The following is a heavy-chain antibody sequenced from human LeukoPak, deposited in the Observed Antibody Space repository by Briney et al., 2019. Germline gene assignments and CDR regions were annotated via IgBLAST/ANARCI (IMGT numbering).Heavy chain of an antibody. D-gene: IGHD3-22*01. CDR3: ARDPSRDYYDSSGRALDY. Sequence: PGGSLRLSCAASGFIFSSYSMNWVRQAPGKGLEWVSSISSSSSYIYYADSVKGRFTISRDNAKNSLYLQMNSLRAEDTAVYYCARDPSRDYYDSSGRALDYWGQGTLVTVSS. CDR2: ISSSSSYI. CDR1: GFIFSSYS. V-gene: IGHV3-21*01. J-gene: IGHJ4*02.